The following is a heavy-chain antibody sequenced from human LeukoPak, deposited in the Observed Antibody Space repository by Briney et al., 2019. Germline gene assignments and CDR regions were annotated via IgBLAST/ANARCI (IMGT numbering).Heavy chain of an antibody. V-gene: IGHV4-39*01. J-gene: IGHJ5*02. D-gene: IGHD4-17*01. CDR1: GGSISSSGYY. CDR2: VYYSGST. Sequence: PSETLSLTCTVSGGSISSSGYYWGWIRQPPGKGLEWIGNVYYSGSTYYNPSLKSRVTISVDTSKNQFSLKLRSVTAADTAVYYCARHDYGAKWFDPWGQGTLVTVSS. CDR3: ARHDYGAKWFDP.